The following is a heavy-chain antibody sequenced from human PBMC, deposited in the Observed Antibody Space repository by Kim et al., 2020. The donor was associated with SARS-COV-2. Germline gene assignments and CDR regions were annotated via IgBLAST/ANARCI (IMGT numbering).Heavy chain of an antibody. D-gene: IGHD3-22*01. J-gene: IGHJ6*01. CDR3: ARVKGDSSGYYSLLDYGMD. CDR2: IIPILGIA. CDR1: GGTFSSYA. Sequence: SVKVSCKSSGGTFSSYAISWVRQAPGQGLEWMGRIIPILGIANYAQKFQGRVTITADKSTSTAYMELSSLRSEDTAVYYCARVKGDSSGYYSLLDYGMD. V-gene: IGHV1-69*04.